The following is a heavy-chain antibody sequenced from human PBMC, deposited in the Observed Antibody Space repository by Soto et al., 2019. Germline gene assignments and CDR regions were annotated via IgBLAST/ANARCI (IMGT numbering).Heavy chain of an antibody. CDR1: GFTFNSYT. CDR3: ARVGAYVGEFDYFDY. Sequence: PGGSLRLSCSASGFTFNSYTMNWVRQAPGKGLEWVSSISRFSDRTYYADSVKGRFAVFRANAENSVYLQVNSLRAEDTAVYYCARVGAYVGEFDYFDYWGQGTPVTVSS. CDR2: ISRFSDRT. J-gene: IGHJ4*02. V-gene: IGHV3-21*06. D-gene: IGHD3-10*01.